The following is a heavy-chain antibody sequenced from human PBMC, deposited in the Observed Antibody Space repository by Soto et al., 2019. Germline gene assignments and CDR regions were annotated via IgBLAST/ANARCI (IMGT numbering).Heavy chain of an antibody. V-gene: IGHV3-23*01. CDR3: GKDRDFVVVVGAKGDY. Sequence: EVQLLESGGGLVQPGGSLRLSCAASGFTFSSYAMSWVRQAPGKGLEWVSAISGSGGSTYYADSVKGRFTISRDNSKNALYLKGNSVGAEDTAVYYWGKDRDFVVVVGAKGDYGAQGPLVTVPS. CDR2: ISGSGGST. D-gene: IGHD2-15*01. CDR1: GFTFSSYA. J-gene: IGHJ4*02.